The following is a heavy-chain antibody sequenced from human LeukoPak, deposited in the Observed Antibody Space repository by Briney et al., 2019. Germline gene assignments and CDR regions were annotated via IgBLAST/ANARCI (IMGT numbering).Heavy chain of an antibody. Sequence: PSGTLSLTCAVSDGSITISNWWNWVRQPPGKGLEWIGEIYHSGATNYSPSLKSRVTMSMNSSKNQFSLKLTSVTAADTAVYYCARRGGYGDYPFDYWGQGILVTVSS. CDR2: IYHSGAT. CDR1: DGSITISNW. D-gene: IGHD4-17*01. J-gene: IGHJ4*02. V-gene: IGHV4-4*02. CDR3: ARRGGYGDYPFDY.